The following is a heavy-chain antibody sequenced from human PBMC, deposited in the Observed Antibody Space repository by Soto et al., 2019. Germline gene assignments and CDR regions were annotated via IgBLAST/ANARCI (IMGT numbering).Heavy chain of an antibody. Sequence: GGSLRLSCAASGFTFDDYAMHWVRQAPGKGLEWVSGISWNSGSIGYADSVKGRFTISRDNAKNSLYLQMNSLRAEDTALYYCAKDVSSWYYFDYWGQGTLVTSPQ. CDR3: AKDVSSWYYFDY. CDR1: GFTFDDYA. CDR2: ISWNSGSI. V-gene: IGHV3-9*01. J-gene: IGHJ4*02. D-gene: IGHD6-13*01.